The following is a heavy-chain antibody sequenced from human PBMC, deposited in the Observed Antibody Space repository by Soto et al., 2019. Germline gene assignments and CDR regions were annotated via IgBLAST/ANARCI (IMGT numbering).Heavy chain of an antibody. CDR3: ARGYRVGSSYPTPSDY. J-gene: IGHJ4*02. CDR1: GGPFSVYN. Sequence: SETLSLTCAVYGGPFSVYNGSWFRHPPGKGLEWIGEINHSGSTNYNPSLKSRVTISVYTSKNQFYLKLSSVTAADTAVYYCARGYRVGSSYPTPSDYWGQGSLVTVSS. CDR2: INHSGST. D-gene: IGHD6-6*01. V-gene: IGHV4-34*01.